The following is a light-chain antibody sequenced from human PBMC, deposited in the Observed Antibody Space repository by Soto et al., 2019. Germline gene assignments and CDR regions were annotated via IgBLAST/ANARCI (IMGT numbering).Light chain of an antibody. CDR2: NTF. CDR1: QSVSSN. J-gene: IGKJ2*01. Sequence: EIVMTQSPATLSVFPAERAPLSCRASQSVSSNLVWYQQKPGQAPKLLIYNTFTRGTGIPVRFSGSGSGTEFTLTTSRLKSEDLAVYYCQQYYNWPYTFGQGTKLEI. V-gene: IGKV3-15*01. CDR3: QQYYNWPYT.